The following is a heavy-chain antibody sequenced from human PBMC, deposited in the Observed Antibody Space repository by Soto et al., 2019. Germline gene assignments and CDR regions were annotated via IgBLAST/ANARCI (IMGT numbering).Heavy chain of an antibody. D-gene: IGHD3-16*02. CDR3: ARDEVIGGVATSRYDY. CDR2: IIPIFGTA. J-gene: IGHJ4*02. V-gene: IGHV1-69*01. CDR1: GGTFSSYA. Sequence: QVQLVQSGAEVKKPGSSVKVSCKASGGTFSSYAISWVRQAPGQGLEWMGGIIPIFGTANYAQKFQGRVTITADESTSTAYMELSSLRSEDTAAYYCARDEVIGGVATSRYDYWGQGTLVTVSS.